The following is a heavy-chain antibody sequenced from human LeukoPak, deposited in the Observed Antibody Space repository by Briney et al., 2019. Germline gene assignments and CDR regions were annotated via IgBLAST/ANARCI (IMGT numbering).Heavy chain of an antibody. Sequence: ASVKVSCEASGYTFTGFYMHWLRQAPGQGLEWMGWINPNSGGTNYAQKFQGRVTMTRDTSITTAYMDLSRLRSDDTAVYYCARGTRLRPDYYYYYMVVWGKSTTVTVSS. CDR1: GYTFTGFY. CDR3: ARGTRLRPDYYYYYMVV. J-gene: IGHJ6*03. D-gene: IGHD3-10*01. CDR2: INPNSGGT. V-gene: IGHV1-2*02.